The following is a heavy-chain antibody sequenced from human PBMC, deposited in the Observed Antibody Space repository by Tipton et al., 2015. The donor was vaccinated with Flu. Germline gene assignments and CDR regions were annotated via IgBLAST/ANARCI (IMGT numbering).Heavy chain of an antibody. V-gene: IGHV4-38-2*02. J-gene: IGHJ4*02. Sequence: GLVKPSETLSLSCTVSGDSMSSYYWGWIRQPPGKGLEWIGSIDHSGTTYYNPSLKSRVTISVDTSKNQFSLKLGSVTAADTAVFYCASHSYSRGRAGHWGQGTLVTVSS. CDR2: IDHSGTT. D-gene: IGHD4-11*01. CDR3: ASHSYSRGRAGH. CDR1: GDSMSSYY.